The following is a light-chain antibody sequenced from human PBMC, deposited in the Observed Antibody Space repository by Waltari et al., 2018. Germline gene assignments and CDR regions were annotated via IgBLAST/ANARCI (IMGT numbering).Light chain of an antibody. CDR3: QVWDDTNNSGV. V-gene: IGLV3-21*04. Sequence: YVVTQPPSVSVAPGKTARLTCEGENIENKSVNWYQQKAGQAPLLVMFYDSDRPSGIPERFSGSNSGSTATLTINWVEPGDEADYHCQVWDDTNNSGVFGGGTKLTVL. CDR2: YDS. CDR1: NIENKS. J-gene: IGLJ3*02.